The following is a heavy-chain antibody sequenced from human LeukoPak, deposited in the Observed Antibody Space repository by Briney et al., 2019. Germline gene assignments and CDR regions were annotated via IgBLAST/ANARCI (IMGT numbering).Heavy chain of an antibody. J-gene: IGHJ4*02. CDR3: AREMGANITVYYFDY. CDR2: INPSGGST. CDR1: GYTFTSYD. D-gene: IGHD4/OR15-4a*01. Sequence: ASVKVSCKASGYTFTSYDINWVRQATGQGLEWMGLINPSGGSTNYAQKLQGRVTMTTDTSTSTAYMELRSLRSDDTAVYYCAREMGANITVYYFDYWGQGTLVTVSS. V-gene: IGHV1-18*01.